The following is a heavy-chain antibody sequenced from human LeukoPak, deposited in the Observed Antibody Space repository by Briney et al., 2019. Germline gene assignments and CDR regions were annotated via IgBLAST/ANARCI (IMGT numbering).Heavy chain of an antibody. D-gene: IGHD1-26*01. J-gene: IGHJ4*02. CDR2: ISSSSSTI. CDR3: AREARIVGANFDY. V-gene: IGHV3-48*04. Sequence: GGSLRLSCAASGFTFSSYSMNWVRQAPGKGLEWVSYISSSSSTIYYADSVKGRFTISRDNAKNSLYLQMNSLRAEDTAVYYCAREARIVGANFDYWGQGTLVTVSS. CDR1: GFTFSSYS.